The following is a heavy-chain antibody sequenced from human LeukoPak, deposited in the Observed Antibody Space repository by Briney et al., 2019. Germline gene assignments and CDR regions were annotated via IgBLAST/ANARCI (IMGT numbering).Heavy chain of an antibody. CDR3: ARELYSYGYVVGY. CDR2: ISYDGSNK. Sequence: PGGSLRLSCAASGFTFSSYAMHWVRQAPGKGLEWVAVISYDGSNKYYADSVKGRFTISRDNSKNTLYLQMNSLRAEDTAVYYCARELYSYGYVVGYWGQGTLVTVSS. V-gene: IGHV3-30*04. J-gene: IGHJ4*02. D-gene: IGHD5-18*01. CDR1: GFTFSSYA.